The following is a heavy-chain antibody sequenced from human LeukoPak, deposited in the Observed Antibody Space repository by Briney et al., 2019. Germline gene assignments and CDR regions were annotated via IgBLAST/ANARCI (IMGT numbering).Heavy chain of an antibody. D-gene: IGHD1-14*01. Sequence: PSETLSLTCAVYGGSFSGYYWSWIRQPPGKGLEWIGEINHSGSTNYNPSLKSRVTISVDTSKNQFSLKLSSVTAADTAVYYCARDSPLPGYWGQGTLVTVSS. CDR3: ARDSPLPGY. V-gene: IGHV4-34*01. J-gene: IGHJ4*02. CDR2: INHSGST. CDR1: GGSFSGYY.